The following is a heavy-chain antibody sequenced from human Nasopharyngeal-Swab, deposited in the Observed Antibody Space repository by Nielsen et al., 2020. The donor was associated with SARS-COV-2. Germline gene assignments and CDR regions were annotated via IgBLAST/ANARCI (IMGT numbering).Heavy chain of an antibody. D-gene: IGHD6-19*01. CDR2: ISYDGSNK. Sequence: GESLKISCAASGFTFSSYGMHWVRQAPGKGLEWVAVISYDGSNKYYADSVKGRFTISRDNSKNTLYLQMNSLRAEDTAVYHCAKFIAVAWYYYYGMDVWGQGTTVTVSS. V-gene: IGHV3-30*18. J-gene: IGHJ6*02. CDR3: AKFIAVAWYYYYGMDV. CDR1: GFTFSSYG.